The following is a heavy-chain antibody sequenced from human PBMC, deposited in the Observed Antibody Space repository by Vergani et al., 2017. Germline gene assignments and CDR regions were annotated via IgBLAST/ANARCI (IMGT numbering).Heavy chain of an antibody. CDR3: ARPQYYNWFDP. Sequence: QVQLQESGPGLVTPSQTLSLTCSVSGCSSSSDNVYWTWIRQPAGKGLEWIGRIYTSGSTEYNPSLKIRVTISIDTSKNQFSLNLSSVTAADTAVYYCARPQYYNWFDPWGQGRMVTVSS. J-gene: IGHJ5*02. V-gene: IGHV4-61*02. D-gene: IGHD3-10*01. CDR1: GCSSSSDNVY. CDR2: IYTSGST.